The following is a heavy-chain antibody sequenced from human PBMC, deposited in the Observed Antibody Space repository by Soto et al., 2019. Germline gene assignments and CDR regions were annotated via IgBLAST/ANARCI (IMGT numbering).Heavy chain of an antibody. Sequence: SETLSLTCSVSGRSISEINSYWGWIRQTPGEGLEWIGTIHHTGSTYYNPSLKSRVIISLDTSKNQFSLKLSSVTAADTAIYYCARDFNSIFDDFADMRWNFDPWGQGALVTVSS. J-gene: IGHJ5*02. D-gene: IGHD3-3*02. V-gene: IGHV4-39*02. CDR2: IHHTGST. CDR1: GRSISEINSY. CDR3: ARDFNSIFDDFADMRWNFDP.